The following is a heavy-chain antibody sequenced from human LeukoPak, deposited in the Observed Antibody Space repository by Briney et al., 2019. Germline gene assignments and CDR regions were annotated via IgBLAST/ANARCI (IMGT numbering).Heavy chain of an antibody. CDR1: GGSFSGYY. CDR2: INHSGST. CDR3: ARETNNRDSRERDFDY. V-gene: IGHV4-34*01. Sequence: SETLSLTCAVYGGSFSGYYWSWIRQPPGKGLEWIGEINHSGSTNYNPSLKSRVTISVDTSKNQFSLKLSSVTAADTAVYYCARETNNRDSRERDFDYWGQGTLVTVSS. J-gene: IGHJ4*02. D-gene: IGHD3-22*01.